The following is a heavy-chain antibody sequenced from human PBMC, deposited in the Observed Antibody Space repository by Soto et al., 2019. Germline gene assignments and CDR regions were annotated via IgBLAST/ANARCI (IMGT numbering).Heavy chain of an antibody. Sequence: EGSLRLSCAASGFSVGSNYMTWVRQAPGKGLEWVSLIYKDGRTYYADSVKGRFTISRDDSKCSLYLQMNSLRGEDTAVYYCAKVVPGYDHGSRFDSWGQGTLVTVSS. V-gene: IGHV3-66*01. D-gene: IGHD2-2*03. CDR3: AKVVPGYDHGSRFDS. CDR2: IYKDGRT. J-gene: IGHJ4*02. CDR1: GFSVGSNY.